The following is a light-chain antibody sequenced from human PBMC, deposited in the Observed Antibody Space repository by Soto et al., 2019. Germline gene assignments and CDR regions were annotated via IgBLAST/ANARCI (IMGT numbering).Light chain of an antibody. V-gene: IGKV1-8*01. CDR3: QQYYSYSYT. Sequence: AIRMTQSPSSFSASTGDRVTITCRASQGISSYLAWYQQKPAKAPKLLIYAASTLQSGVPSRFSGSGSGTDFTLTISCLQSEDFATYYCQQYYSYSYTFGQGTKLEIK. J-gene: IGKJ2*01. CDR1: QGISSY. CDR2: AAS.